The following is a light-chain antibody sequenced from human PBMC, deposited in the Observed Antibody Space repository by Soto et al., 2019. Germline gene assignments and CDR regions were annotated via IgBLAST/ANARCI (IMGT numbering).Light chain of an antibody. V-gene: IGKV3-11*01. J-gene: IGKJ2*01. CDR3: QQRSNWPPYT. CDR2: DAS. Sequence: EMVLTQSPATLSLSPGERATLSCRASQSISSYLAWYQQKPGQAPRLLIYDASNRATGIPARFSGSGSGTDFTLTISSLEPEDVAVYYCQQRSNWPPYTFGQGTKLEIK. CDR1: QSISSY.